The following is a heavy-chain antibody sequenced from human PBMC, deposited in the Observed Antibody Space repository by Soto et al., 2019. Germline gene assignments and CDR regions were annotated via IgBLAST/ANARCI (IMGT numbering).Heavy chain of an antibody. Sequence: EVQLVESGGGLVQPGGSLRLSCAASGLGFNIYWMHWVRQVPGKGRVWLARINSDGSHTIYVDSVKGRFTISRDNAKDTVFLQMDSLRDEDTGVYYCAGGMAGLDVWGQGTTVTVSS. CDR1: GLGFNIYW. CDR3: AGGMAGLDV. V-gene: IGHV3-74*01. J-gene: IGHJ6*02. CDR2: INSDGSHT.